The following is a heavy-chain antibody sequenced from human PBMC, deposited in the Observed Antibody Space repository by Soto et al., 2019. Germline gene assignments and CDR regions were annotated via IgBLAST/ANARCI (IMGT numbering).Heavy chain of an antibody. CDR3: ARERVEMATIQFFDY. CDR1: GFTFSSYE. D-gene: IGHD5-12*01. Sequence: GGSLRLSCAASGFTFSSYEMNWVRQAPGKGLEWVSYISSSGSTIYYADSVKGRFTISRDNAKNSLYLQMNSLRAEDTAVYYCARERVEMATIQFFDYWGQGTLVTVS. V-gene: IGHV3-48*03. CDR2: ISSSGSTI. J-gene: IGHJ4*02.